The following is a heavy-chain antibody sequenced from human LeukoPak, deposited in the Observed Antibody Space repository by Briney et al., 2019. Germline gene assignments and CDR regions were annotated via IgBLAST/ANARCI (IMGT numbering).Heavy chain of an antibody. V-gene: IGHV4-34*01. J-gene: IGHJ5*02. Sequence: SETLSLTCAVYGGSFSGYYWSWIRQPPGKGLEWIGEINHSGSTNYNPSLKSRVTISVDTSKNQFSLKLSSVTAADTAVYYCARRKESRYSSGYYGEFDPWGQGTLVTVSS. CDR3: ARRKESRYSSGYYGEFDP. D-gene: IGHD3-22*01. CDR1: GGSFSGYY. CDR2: INHSGST.